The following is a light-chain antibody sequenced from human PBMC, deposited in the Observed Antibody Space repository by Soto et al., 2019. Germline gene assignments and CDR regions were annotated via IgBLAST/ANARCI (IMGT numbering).Light chain of an antibody. CDR2: EVS. J-gene: IGLJ2*01. CDR3: SSYTSSSTRV. CDR1: SSDVGGYNY. V-gene: IGLV2-14*01. Sequence: QSALTQPASVSGSPGQSITISCTGTSSDVGGYNYVSWYHQHPGKAPKLIIYEVSNRPSGVSNRFSGSKSGNTASLTISGLQAEDEADYYCSSYTSSSTRVFGGGTKVTVL.